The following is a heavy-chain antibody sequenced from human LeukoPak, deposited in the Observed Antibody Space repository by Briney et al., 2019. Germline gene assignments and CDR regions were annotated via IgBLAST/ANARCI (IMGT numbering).Heavy chain of an antibody. Sequence: GGSLRLSCAASGFTFSSYAMHWVRQAPGKGLEYVSAISGNGGNTFYANSVKGRFTISRDNSKNTLYLQMGSLKPEDMAVYYCARAMSTFGGVRNYFDSWGQGTLVTVSS. CDR3: ARAMSTFGGVRNYFDS. CDR1: GFTFSSYA. J-gene: IGHJ4*02. V-gene: IGHV3-64*01. D-gene: IGHD3-16*01. CDR2: ISGNGGNT.